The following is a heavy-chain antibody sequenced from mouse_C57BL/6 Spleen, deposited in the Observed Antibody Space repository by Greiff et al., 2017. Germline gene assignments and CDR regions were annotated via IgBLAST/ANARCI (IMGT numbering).Heavy chain of an antibody. J-gene: IGHJ2*01. CDR2: INPNNGGT. D-gene: IGHD2-4*01. Sequence: VQLQQSGPELVKPGASVKISCKASRYTFTDYYMNWVKQSHGKSLEWIGDINPNNGGTSYNQKFKGKATLTVDKSSSTAYMELRSLTSEDSAVYYCARTYYDYSHFDYWGQGTTLTVSS. CDR3: ARTYYDYSHFDY. V-gene: IGHV1-26*01. CDR1: RYTFTDYY.